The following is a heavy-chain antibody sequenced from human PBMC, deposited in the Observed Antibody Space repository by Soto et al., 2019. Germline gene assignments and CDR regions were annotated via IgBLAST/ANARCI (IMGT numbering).Heavy chain of an antibody. CDR1: GFTFSKFV. Sequence: GGSLRLSCAASGFTFSKFVMRWVRQTPGKGLEWVSTITETGGETYYTDSVKGRFTISRDNSKNTLYLQMTSLRAEDTALYYCTKASPDRHHMDVWGQGTKVTVSS. J-gene: IGHJ6*02. V-gene: IGHV3-23*01. CDR3: TKASPDRHHMDV. CDR2: ITETGGET.